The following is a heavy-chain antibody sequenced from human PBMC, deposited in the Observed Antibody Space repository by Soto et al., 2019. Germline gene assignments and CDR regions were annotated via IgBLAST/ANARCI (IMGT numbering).Heavy chain of an antibody. CDR1: GGTFSSYA. Sequence: SVKVSCKASGGTFSSYAISWVRQAPGQGLEWMGGIIPIFCTANYAQKFQGRVTITADESTSTAYMELSSPRAEDTAVYYCARLRTTGYRDYRGQGTLVTVSS. J-gene: IGHJ4*02. V-gene: IGHV1-69*13. CDR3: ARLRTTGYRDY. CDR2: IIPIFCTA. D-gene: IGHD3-9*01.